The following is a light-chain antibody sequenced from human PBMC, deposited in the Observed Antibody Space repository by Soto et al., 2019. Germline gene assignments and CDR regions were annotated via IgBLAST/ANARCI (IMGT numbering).Light chain of an antibody. J-gene: IGLJ1*01. V-gene: IGLV2-14*03. CDR2: DVT. Sequence: QSGLTQPASVSGSPGQSITISGTGTSSDVGGYNYVSWYQHHPGKAPKLIIYDVTNRPSGVSNPFSGSKSGNTASLTISGLQPEDEADYYCSSYTTSNTRQIVFGTGTKVTVL. CDR3: SSYTTSNTRQIV. CDR1: SSDVGGYNY.